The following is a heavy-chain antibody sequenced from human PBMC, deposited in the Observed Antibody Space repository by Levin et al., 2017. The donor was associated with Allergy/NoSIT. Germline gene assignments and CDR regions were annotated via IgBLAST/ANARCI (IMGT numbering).Heavy chain of an antibody. Sequence: SGPTLVKPTQTLTLTCTFSGFSLTTSGMRVGWIRQPPGKALEWLARIDWDDGKFYSASLKTRLTISKDTSRNQVVLTTTNMDPVDTATYYCARAYCDSATCYLGYYFDYWGQGTLVTVSS. CDR2: IDWDDGK. CDR3: ARAYCDSATCYLGYYFDY. D-gene: IGHD2-2*01. CDR1: GFSLTTSGMR. J-gene: IGHJ4*02. V-gene: IGHV2-70*04.